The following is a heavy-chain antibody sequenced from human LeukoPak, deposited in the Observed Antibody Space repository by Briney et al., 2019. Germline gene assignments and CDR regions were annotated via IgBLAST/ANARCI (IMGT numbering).Heavy chain of an antibody. V-gene: IGHV4-34*01. D-gene: IGHD3-22*01. Sequence: GSLRLSCAASGFTFSSYSMNWVRQPPGKGLEWIGEINHSGSTNYNPSLKSRVTISVDTSKNQFSLKLSSVTAADTAVYYCARGRSGYYRAPFDYWGQGTLVTVSS. CDR3: ARGRSGYYRAPFDY. CDR2: INHSGST. J-gene: IGHJ4*02. CDR1: GFTFSSYS.